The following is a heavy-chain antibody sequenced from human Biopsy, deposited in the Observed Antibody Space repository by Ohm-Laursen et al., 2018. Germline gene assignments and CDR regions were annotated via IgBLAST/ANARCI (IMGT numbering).Heavy chain of an antibody. CDR1: CYTFTTYG. CDR2: INTYSGNT. V-gene: IGHV1-18*01. Sequence: GASVKVSCKASCYTFTTYGISWVRQAPGQGLEWMGWINTYSGNTNYGKKFHDRVIMTSGTSTSTAYLEHRSLRSDDTAVYYCARDYYPYVDYLKDVPLCDSWGQGTLVTVSS. D-gene: IGHD4-17*01. J-gene: IGHJ4*02. CDR3: ARDYYPYVDYLKDVPLCDS.